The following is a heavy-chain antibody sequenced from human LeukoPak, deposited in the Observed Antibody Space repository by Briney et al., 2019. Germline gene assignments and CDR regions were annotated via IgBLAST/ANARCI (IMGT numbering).Heavy chain of an antibody. CDR3: AKIRAGYIPDAFDV. V-gene: IGHV3-23*01. J-gene: IGHJ3*01. CDR2: TTARGDSP. D-gene: IGHD5-24*01. CDR1: GFTFTNYA. Sequence: PGGSLSLSCVASGFTFTNYAMSWVRQAPGKGLEWVSVTTARGDSPYYADSVKGRFTISRDNSKNTLYLQMSSLRAEDTAVYYCAKIRAGYIPDAFDVWGQGTMVTVSS.